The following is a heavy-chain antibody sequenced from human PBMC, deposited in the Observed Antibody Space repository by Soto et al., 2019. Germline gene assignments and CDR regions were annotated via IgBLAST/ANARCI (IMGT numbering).Heavy chain of an antibody. CDR3: ARLRLTGYFDY. Sequence: PVQPLDSPSYVSTSSSYTNYADSVKGRFTISRDNAMNSLYLQMNSLRAEDTAVYYCARLRLTGYFDYWGQGTLVTVSS. CDR2: VSTSSSYT. J-gene: IGHJ4*02. V-gene: IGHV3-11*03.